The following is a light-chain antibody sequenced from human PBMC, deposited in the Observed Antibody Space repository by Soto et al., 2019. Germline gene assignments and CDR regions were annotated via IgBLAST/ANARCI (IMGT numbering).Light chain of an antibody. J-gene: IGLJ3*02. CDR2: DVS. CDR3: SSYTSSSTPWV. CDR1: SSDVGGYNY. V-gene: IGLV2-14*01. Sequence: QSALTQPASVSGSPGQSITISCTGTSSDVGGYNYVSWYQQHPGKARKLMIYDVSNRPSGVSNRFSGSKSGNTASLTISGLQAEDEADYYCSSYTSSSTPWVFGGGTKLTVL.